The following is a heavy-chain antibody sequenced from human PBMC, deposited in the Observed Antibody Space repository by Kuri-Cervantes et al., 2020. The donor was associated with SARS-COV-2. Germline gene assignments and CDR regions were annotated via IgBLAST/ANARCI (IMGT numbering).Heavy chain of an antibody. CDR1: GFTFSSYA. CDR3: AKGPYYDFWSGYYTTGLFDYYGMDV. CDR2: ISGSGGST. J-gene: IGHJ6*02. V-gene: IGHV3-23*01. D-gene: IGHD3-3*01. Sequence: GESLKISCAASGFTFSSYAVSWVRQAPGKGLEWVSAISGSGGSTYYADSVKGRFTISRDNSKNTPYLQMNSLRAEDTAVYYCAKGPYYDFWSGYYTTGLFDYYGMDVWGQGTTVTVSS.